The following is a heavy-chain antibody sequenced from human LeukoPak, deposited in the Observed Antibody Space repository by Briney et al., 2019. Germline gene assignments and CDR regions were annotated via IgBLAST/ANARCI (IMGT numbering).Heavy chain of an antibody. CDR3: ARDPYDGNYFFDY. J-gene: IGHJ4*02. CDR2: INPSGGST. CDR1: GYTITSHS. D-gene: IGHD1-1*01. Sequence: GATVKVSCKASGYTITSHSMHWVRQAPGQGPEWMGIINPSGGSTNYAQKFQGRVTMTRDTSTNAVDMELSNLRSDDTAVYYCARDPYDGNYFFDYWGQGTLVTVAS. V-gene: IGHV1-46*01.